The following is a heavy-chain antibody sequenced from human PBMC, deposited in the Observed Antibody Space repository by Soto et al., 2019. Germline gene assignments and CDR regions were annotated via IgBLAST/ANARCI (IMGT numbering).Heavy chain of an antibody. CDR3: AKYATTGASRYFNF. CDR2: IGSEGGCI. CDR1: GFPFSNYS. D-gene: IGHD1-1*01. J-gene: IGHJ4*02. V-gene: IGHV3-23*01. Sequence: GGSLRLYCSASGFPFSNYSVALIRQAPGNGLECASVIGSEGGCINYADSVKGRFTISRDKAKNILSLQLSSLRAEDTAVYYCAKYATTGASRYFNFWGQGLLVNVSS.